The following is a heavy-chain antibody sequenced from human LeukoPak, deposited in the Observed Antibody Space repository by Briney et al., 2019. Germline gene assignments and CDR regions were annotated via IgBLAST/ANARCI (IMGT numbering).Heavy chain of an antibody. Sequence: PSETLSLTCTVSGYSISTGYYWDWIRQPPGKGLEWIGTFYHGGSTYYNPSLKSRVTISVDTSKNQFSLNLTSVTAADTAVYYCARDGKGRIPDVWGKGTTVTVSS. V-gene: IGHV4-38-2*02. J-gene: IGHJ6*04. CDR3: ARDGKGRIPDV. D-gene: IGHD3-10*01. CDR2: FYHGGST. CDR1: GYSISTGYY.